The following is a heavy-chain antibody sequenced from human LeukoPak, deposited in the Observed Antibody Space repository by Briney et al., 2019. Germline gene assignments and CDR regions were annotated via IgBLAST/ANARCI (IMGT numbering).Heavy chain of an antibody. CDR3: ARVRRYQLLYEDY. CDR1: GGSISSGGYY. D-gene: IGHD2-2*02. V-gene: IGHV4-31*03. CDR2: IYYSGST. J-gene: IGHJ4*02. Sequence: PSETLSLTCNVSGGSISSGGYYWSWIRQHPGKGLEWIGYIYYSGSTYYNPSLKSRVTISVDTSKNQFSLKLSSVTAADTAVYYCARVRRYQLLYEDYWGQGTLVTVSS.